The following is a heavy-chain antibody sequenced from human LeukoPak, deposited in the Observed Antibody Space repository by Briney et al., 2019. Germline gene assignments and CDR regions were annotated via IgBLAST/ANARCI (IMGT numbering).Heavy chain of an antibody. V-gene: IGHV1-24*01. CDR3: ATRGSDFWSGFDY. Sequence: ASVKVSCKLSGNTLRELPIQWVRQAAGKGLEWMAGFDPENAEIVYAQTFQGRVTMTEDTSTNTAYMDLTMLTSDDTALHYGATRGSDFWSGFDYWGQGTQVTVSS. CDR1: GNTLRELP. CDR2: FDPENAEI. D-gene: IGHD3-3*01. J-gene: IGHJ4*02.